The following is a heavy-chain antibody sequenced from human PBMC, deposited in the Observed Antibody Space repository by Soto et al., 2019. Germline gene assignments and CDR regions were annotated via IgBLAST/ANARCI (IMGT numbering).Heavy chain of an antibody. J-gene: IGHJ3*02. CDR1: GGSIISGGYS. CDR2: TYEGGNT. CDR3: DGGSPEDAFYI. Sequence: SETLSLTCAVSGGSIISGGYSWSWFRQPPGKGLQWIGHTYEGGNTYYTPSLESRVAISTDKSKNQFSLRLSSVTAAATAVYFCDGGSPEDAFYIWGQAKIVSVSS. V-gene: IGHV4-30-2*01.